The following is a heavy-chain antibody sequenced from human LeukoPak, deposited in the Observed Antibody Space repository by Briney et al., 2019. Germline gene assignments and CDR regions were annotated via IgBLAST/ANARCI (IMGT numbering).Heavy chain of an antibody. CDR2: IYYSGST. Sequence: SETLSLTCTVSGGSISSYYWSWIRQPPGKGLEWIGYIYYSGSTNYNPSLKSRVTMSVDTSKNQFSLKLSSVTAADTAVYYCARVMRAVAGTHYYCMDVWGKGTTVTVSS. V-gene: IGHV4-59*12. J-gene: IGHJ6*03. D-gene: IGHD6-19*01. CDR3: ARVMRAVAGTHYYCMDV. CDR1: GGSISSYY.